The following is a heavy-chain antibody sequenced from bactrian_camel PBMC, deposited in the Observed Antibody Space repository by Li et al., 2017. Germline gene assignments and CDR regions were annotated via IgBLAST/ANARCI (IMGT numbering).Heavy chain of an antibody. V-gene: IGHV3S53*01. J-gene: IGHJ4*01. CDR3: ATLFVGSGCYRPLESHFQY. D-gene: IGHD3*01. CDR2: ITADGRL. CDR1: RRRHSSVC. Sequence: HVQLVESGGGSVQAGGSLRLSCVASRRRHSSVCEAWLRQVSGKQREWISSITADGRLLYSDSVKGRFTISRDNINDTTYLQMDSLKAEDTAMYYCATLFVGSGCYRPLESHFQYWGQGTQVTVS.